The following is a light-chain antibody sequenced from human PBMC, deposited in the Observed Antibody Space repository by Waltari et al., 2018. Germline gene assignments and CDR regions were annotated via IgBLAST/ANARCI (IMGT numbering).Light chain of an antibody. CDR2: DAS. CDR3: QHYDALPYT. V-gene: IGKV1-33*01. J-gene: IGKJ2*01. Sequence: DIQMTQSPSSLSASVGDRVTITCQASQAISNYLSWFQQKPGKAPKLLIYDASTLKTGVHSRFSGSGYGTHFTFTINSLQPEDFATYSCQHYDALPYTFGQGTKLEI. CDR1: QAISNY.